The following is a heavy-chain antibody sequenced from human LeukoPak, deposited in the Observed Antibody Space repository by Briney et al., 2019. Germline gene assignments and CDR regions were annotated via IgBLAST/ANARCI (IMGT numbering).Heavy chain of an antibody. CDR3: ASSALRYFGDGMDV. J-gene: IGHJ6*04. D-gene: IGHD3-9*01. Sequence: SVKVSCKASGGSFSSYAISWVRQAPGQGLRWMGGIIPIFGTANYAQRFQGRVTITADESTSTAYMELSSLRSEDTAVYYCASSALRYFGDGMDVWGKGTTVTVSS. CDR2: IIPIFGTA. V-gene: IGHV1-69*13. CDR1: GGSFSSYA.